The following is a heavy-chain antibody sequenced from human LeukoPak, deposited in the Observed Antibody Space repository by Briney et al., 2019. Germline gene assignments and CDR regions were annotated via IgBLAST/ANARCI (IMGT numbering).Heavy chain of an antibody. CDR2: ISYDGRNK. CDR1: GFTFRGHA. V-gene: IGHV3-30*18. J-gene: IGHJ4*02. Sequence: SGGSQRLSCAATGFTFRGHAMNWVRQAPGKGLEWVAVISYDGRNKYYADSVKGRFTISRDNSKNTLYLQMNSLRAEDTAVYYCAKGREAHFDYWGQGTLVTVSS. CDR3: AKGREAHFDY.